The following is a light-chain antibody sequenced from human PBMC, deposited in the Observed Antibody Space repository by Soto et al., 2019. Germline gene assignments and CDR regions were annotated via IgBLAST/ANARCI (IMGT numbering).Light chain of an antibody. Sequence: QSVLTQPPSVSGAPGQRVTISCTGTISNTGAGYDVHWYQQLPGTAPKLLIYSNTNRPSGVSDRFSGSKSGTSASLAITGLQAEDEADYYCQSFDSSLSGYVVFGGGTKLTVL. CDR1: ISNTGAGYD. V-gene: IGLV1-40*01. CDR2: SNT. J-gene: IGLJ2*01. CDR3: QSFDSSLSGYVV.